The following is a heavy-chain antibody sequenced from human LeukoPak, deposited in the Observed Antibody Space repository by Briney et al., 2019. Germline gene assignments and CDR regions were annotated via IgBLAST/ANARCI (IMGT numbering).Heavy chain of an antibody. CDR1: GFTFSSYS. D-gene: IGHD5-18*01. V-gene: IGHV3-21*01. CDR3: ARGGYSYGIKYYFDY. Sequence: GGSPRLSCAASGFTFSSYSMNWVRQAPGKGLEWVSSISSSSSYIYYADSVKGRFTISRDNAKNSLYLQMNSLRAEDTAVYYCARGGYSYGIKYYFDYWGQGTLVTVSS. J-gene: IGHJ4*02. CDR2: ISSSSSYI.